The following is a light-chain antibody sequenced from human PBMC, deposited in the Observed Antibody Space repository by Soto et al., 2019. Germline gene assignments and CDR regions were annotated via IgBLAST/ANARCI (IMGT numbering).Light chain of an antibody. CDR1: SSNIGSNT. V-gene: IGLV1-44*01. CDR2: SNN. J-gene: IGLJ1*01. Sequence: LTQPPSASGTPGQRVTISCSGSSSNIGSNTVNWYQQLPGTAPKLLIYSNNQRPSGVPDRFSGSKSGTSASLAISGLQSEDEADYYCAAWDDSLNGFYVFGTGTKVTVL. CDR3: AAWDDSLNGFYV.